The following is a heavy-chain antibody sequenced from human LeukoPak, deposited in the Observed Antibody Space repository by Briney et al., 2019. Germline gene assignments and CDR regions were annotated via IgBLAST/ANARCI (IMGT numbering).Heavy chain of an antibody. CDR1: GYTFTSYA. Sequence: ASVKVSCKASGYTFTSYAMNWVRQAPGQGLEWMGWINTNTGNPTYAQGFAGRFVFSLDTSVSTAYLQISSLKAEDTAVYYCARLRPLPEGGSEYYFDYWGQGTLVTVSS. CDR3: ARLRPLPEGGSEYYFDY. CDR2: INTNTGNP. J-gene: IGHJ4*02. D-gene: IGHD1-26*01. V-gene: IGHV7-4-1*02.